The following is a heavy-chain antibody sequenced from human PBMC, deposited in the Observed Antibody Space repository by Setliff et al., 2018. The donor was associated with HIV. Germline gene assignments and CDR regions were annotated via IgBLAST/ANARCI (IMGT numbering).Heavy chain of an antibody. CDR2: ISSGSSYI. CDR1: GFTFSSYS. D-gene: IGHD4-4*01. Sequence: KPGGSLRLSCAASGFTFSSYSMNWVRQAPGKGLEWVSSISSGSSYIYYAESVKGRFTISRDNAKNSLFLQMNSLRAEDTAVYYCARDDSNYRQHGMDVWGQGTTVTVSS. V-gene: IGHV3-21*01. J-gene: IGHJ6*02. CDR3: ARDDSNYRQHGMDV.